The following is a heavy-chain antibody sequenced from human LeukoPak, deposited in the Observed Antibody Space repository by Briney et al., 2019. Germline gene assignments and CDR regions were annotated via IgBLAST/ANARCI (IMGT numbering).Heavy chain of an antibody. J-gene: IGHJ6*02. Sequence: ASVKVSCKASGYTFTSYDINWVRQATGQGLEWMGWMNPNSGNTGYAQKFQGRVTITADKSTSTAYMELSSLRSEDTAVYYCARGIVVVPDYYYYYGMDVWGQGTTVTVSS. V-gene: IGHV1-8*01. CDR2: MNPNSGNT. CDR3: ARGIVVVPDYYYYYGMDV. CDR1: GYTFTSYD. D-gene: IGHD2-2*01.